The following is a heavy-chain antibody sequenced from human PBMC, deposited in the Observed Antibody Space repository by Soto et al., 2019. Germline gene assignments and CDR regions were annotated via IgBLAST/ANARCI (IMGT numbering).Heavy chain of an antibody. Sequence: GASVKVSCKASGGSFNSYSINWVRQAPGRGLEWMGGIIPIFGATKYAQNLQGRLTITADRSTSVAYMELSSLRSEDAAVYYCALSPYGNAWWSWCDPWGQGSLVTGSS. D-gene: IGHD2-15*01. CDR1: GGSFNSYS. CDR2: IIPIFGAT. J-gene: IGHJ5*02. CDR3: ALSPYGNAWWSWCDP. V-gene: IGHV1-69*06.